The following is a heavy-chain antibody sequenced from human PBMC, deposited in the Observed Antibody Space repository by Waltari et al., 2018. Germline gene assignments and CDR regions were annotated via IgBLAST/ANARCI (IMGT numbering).Heavy chain of an antibody. CDR1: GFTFDDYT. CDR3: AKDKYGRSGRWPYYFDY. D-gene: IGHD2-2*01. CDR2: ISWDGGST. J-gene: IGHJ4*02. V-gene: IGHV3-43*01. Sequence: EVQLVESGGVVVQPGGSLRLSCAASGFTFDDYTMHWVRQAPGKGLAWVSLISWDGGSTYYADSVKGRFSISRDNSKNSLYLQMNSLRTEDTALYYCAKDKYGRSGRWPYYFDYWRQGTLVTVSS.